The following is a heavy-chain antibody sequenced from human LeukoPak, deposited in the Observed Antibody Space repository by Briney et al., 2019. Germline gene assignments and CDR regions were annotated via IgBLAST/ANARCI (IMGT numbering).Heavy chain of an antibody. J-gene: IGHJ4*02. V-gene: IGHV3-11*01. CDR2: ISSSGSTM. CDR3: ARDALGSYDY. D-gene: IGHD3-10*01. CDR1: GFTFSDYY. Sequence: GGSLRLSCAASGFTFSDYYMFWIRQAPRKGLEWISYISSSGSTMYYADSVKGRFTISRDNAKNSLYLQMNSLRAEDTAVYYCARDALGSYDYRGQGTLVTVSS.